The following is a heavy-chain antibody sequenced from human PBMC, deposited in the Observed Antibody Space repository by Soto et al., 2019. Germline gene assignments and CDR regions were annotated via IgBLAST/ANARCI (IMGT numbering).Heavy chain of an antibody. V-gene: IGHV1-8*02. J-gene: IGHJ4*02. Sequence: ASVTVSCTASGGMFYSSAINWVRQATGQGLEWLGWMNPNSGNTGYAQTFQDRITLTRDTSITTAYMELSSLRSDDTAVYFCVRYGVAAADWGQGTLVTFSS. CDR2: MNPNSGNT. CDR1: GGMFYSSA. D-gene: IGHD2-8*01. CDR3: VRYGVAAAD.